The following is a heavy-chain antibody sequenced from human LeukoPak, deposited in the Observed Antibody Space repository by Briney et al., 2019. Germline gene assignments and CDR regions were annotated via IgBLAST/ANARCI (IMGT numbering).Heavy chain of an antibody. CDR2: FDPEDGET. D-gene: IGHD2-2*02. J-gene: IGHJ4*02. CDR1: GYTLTELS. V-gene: IGHV1-24*01. CDR3: ATGYSRWDY. Sequence: ASVKVSCKVSGYTLTELSMHWVRQAPGKGLEWMGGFDPEDGETIYAQKFQGRVTMTGDTSTDTAYMELSSLRSEDTAVYYCATGYSRWDYWGQGTLVTVSS.